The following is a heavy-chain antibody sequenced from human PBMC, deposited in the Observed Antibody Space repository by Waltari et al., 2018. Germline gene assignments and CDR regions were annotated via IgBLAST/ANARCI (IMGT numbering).Heavy chain of an antibody. J-gene: IGHJ6*02. CDR3: ARSIGAWNYYYGMDV. Sequence: QVQLVQSGAEVKKPGASVKVSCKASGYTFTDYYIHWVRRAPGQGLEWMGWINPIFGTANYAQKFQGRVTITADESTSTAYMELSSLRSEDTAVYYCARSIGAWNYYYGMDVWGQGTTVTVSS. CDR1: GYTFTDYY. CDR2: INPIFGTA. V-gene: IGHV1-69*01. D-gene: IGHD2-15*01.